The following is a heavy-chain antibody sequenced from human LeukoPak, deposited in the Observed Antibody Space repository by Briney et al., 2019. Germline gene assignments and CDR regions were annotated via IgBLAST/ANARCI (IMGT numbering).Heavy chain of an antibody. CDR3: AKGPDSSDYYEGDYFDY. CDR2: IRYDGSTQ. D-gene: IGHD3-22*01. V-gene: IGHV3-30*02. J-gene: IGHJ4*02. Sequence: GGSLRLSCAASEFTFSSYGMHWVRQAPGKGLEGVTFIRYDGSTQYYINSVKGRFTISRDNPKNTLYLQMNSLRAEDTAVYYCAKGPDSSDYYEGDYFDYWGQGALVTVSS. CDR1: EFTFSSYG.